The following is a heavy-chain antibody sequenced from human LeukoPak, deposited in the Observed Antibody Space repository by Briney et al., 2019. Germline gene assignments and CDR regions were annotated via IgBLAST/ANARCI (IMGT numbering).Heavy chain of an antibody. CDR3: ARVGQGNFDY. J-gene: IGHJ4*02. D-gene: IGHD3-10*01. V-gene: IGHV4-59*01. CDR1: GASISTYY. CDR2: IYYSGNT. Sequence: PSETLSLTCTVSGASISTYYWSWIRQPPGKGLEWIGYIYYSGNTKYDPSLKSRVTISVDTSKNQFSLNLSSVTAAGTAVYYCARVGQGNFDYWGQGTLVTVSS.